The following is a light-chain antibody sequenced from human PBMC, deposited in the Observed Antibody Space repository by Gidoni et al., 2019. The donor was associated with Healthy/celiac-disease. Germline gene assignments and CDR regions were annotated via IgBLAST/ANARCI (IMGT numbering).Light chain of an antibody. J-gene: IGKJ1*01. CDR1: QRLLHSNGYNY. Sequence: DIVMTQSPLSLPVTPGEPASISCRSSQRLLHSNGYNYWDWYLQKPGQSPQLLISLGSNRAAGVPDVFSGSGSGTDFTLKISRVEAEDVGVYYCMQALQTPWFGQGTKVEIK. CDR2: LGS. V-gene: IGKV2-28*01. CDR3: MQALQTPW.